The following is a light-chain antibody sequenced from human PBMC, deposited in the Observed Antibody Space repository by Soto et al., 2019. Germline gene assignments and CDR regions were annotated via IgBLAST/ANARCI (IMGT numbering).Light chain of an antibody. CDR2: AAS. CDR1: QGISSY. CDR3: QQYYSYART. J-gene: IGKJ1*01. V-gene: IGKV1-8*01. Sequence: AIRMTQSPSSFSASTGDRVTITCRASQGISSYLAWYQQKPGKAPKLLIYAASTLQSGVPSRFRGSGSGTDFTLAISCLQSEDFATYCCQQYYSYARTFGQGTKVEIK.